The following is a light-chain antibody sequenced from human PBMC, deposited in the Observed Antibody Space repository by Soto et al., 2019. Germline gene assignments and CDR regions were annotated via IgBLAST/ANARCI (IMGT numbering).Light chain of an antibody. CDR3: SSYTTSSTVL. CDR1: SSDFGGYNY. CDR2: DVS. V-gene: IGLV2-14*03. J-gene: IGLJ2*01. Sequence: QSALTQPASVSGSPGQSITISCTGTSSDFGGYNYVSWYQQHPGKAPKLMIYDVSNRPSGVSNRFSGSKSGNTASLTISGLQAEDEADYYCSSYTTSSTVLFGRGTKVTVL.